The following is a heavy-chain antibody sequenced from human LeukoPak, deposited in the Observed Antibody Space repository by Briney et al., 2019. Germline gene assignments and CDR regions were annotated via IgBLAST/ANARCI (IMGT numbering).Heavy chain of an antibody. Sequence: ASVKVSCKASGYTFTSYVISWVRQAPGQGLEWMGWISAYNGNTNYAQKLQGRVTMTTDTSTSTAYMELRSLRSDDTAVYYCAREEWELHNSRHFDYWGQGTLVTVSS. CDR1: GYTFTSYV. CDR3: AREEWELHNSRHFDY. D-gene: IGHD1-26*01. V-gene: IGHV1-18*01. CDR2: ISAYNGNT. J-gene: IGHJ4*02.